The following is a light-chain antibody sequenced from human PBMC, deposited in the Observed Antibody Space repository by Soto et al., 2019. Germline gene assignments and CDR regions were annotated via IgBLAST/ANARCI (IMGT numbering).Light chain of an antibody. CDR3: QQYGSSPYT. V-gene: IGKV3-20*01. CDR1: QSVSSSY. J-gene: IGKJ2*01. Sequence: IVLTQSPGTLSLSPGERATLSCRASQSVSSSYLAWYQLKPGQAPRLLIYGASSRAIGIPDRFSGSGSGTDFTLTIGRLEPEDFAVYYCQQYGSSPYTFGQGTKLEIK. CDR2: GAS.